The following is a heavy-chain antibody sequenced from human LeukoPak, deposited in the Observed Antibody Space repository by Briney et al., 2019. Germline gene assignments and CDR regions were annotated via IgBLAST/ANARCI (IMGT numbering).Heavy chain of an antibody. CDR3: ARVTGYRIEDYFDY. Sequence: SETLSLTCTVSGGSVSSYYWSWIRQPPGKGLEWIGYIYYSGSTNYNPSLKSRVTISVETSKNEFSLKVRSVTAADTAVYYCARVTGYRIEDYFDYWGQGTLVTVSS. CDR1: GGSVSSYY. V-gene: IGHV4-59*02. D-gene: IGHD6-13*01. CDR2: IYYSGST. J-gene: IGHJ4*02.